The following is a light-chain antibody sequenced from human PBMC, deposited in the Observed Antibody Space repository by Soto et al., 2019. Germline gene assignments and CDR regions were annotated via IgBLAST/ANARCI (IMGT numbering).Light chain of an antibody. Sequence: EIVLTQSQATLSLSPGERATLSCRASQSVRKYLAWYQQKPGQAPRLLIHDASNRATGIPARFSGSGSGTDFTLTISSLEPEDFGVYYCQQRSNWTQISFGGGTKAEIK. J-gene: IGKJ4*01. CDR1: QSVRKY. CDR3: QQRSNWTQIS. V-gene: IGKV3-11*01. CDR2: DAS.